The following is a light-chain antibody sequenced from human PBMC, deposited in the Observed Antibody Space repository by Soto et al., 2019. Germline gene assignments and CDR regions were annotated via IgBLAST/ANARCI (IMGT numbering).Light chain of an antibody. CDR2: GAS. CDR3: QQYGSSPPYT. V-gene: IGKV3-20*01. J-gene: IGKJ2*01. Sequence: EIVLTQSPGTLSLSPGERATLSCRASQSVSSSYLAWYQQKPGQAPRLLIYGASSRATGIPDRFSGSGYGTDFTRTISRLKPEEFAVYYCQQYGSSPPYTFGQGTKLEIK. CDR1: QSVSSSY.